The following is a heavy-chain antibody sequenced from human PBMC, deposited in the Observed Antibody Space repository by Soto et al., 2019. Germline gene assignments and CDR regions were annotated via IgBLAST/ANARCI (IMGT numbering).Heavy chain of an antibody. J-gene: IGHJ4*02. D-gene: IGHD6-13*01. Sequence: TLSLTCTVSGGSISSYYWSWIRQPPGKGLEWIGYIYYSGSTNYNPSLKSRVTISVDTSKNKFSLKLSSVTAADTAVYYCARSRYSSSWYYFDYWGQGTLVTVSS. V-gene: IGHV4-59*01. CDR2: IYYSGST. CDR1: GGSISSYY. CDR3: ARSRYSSSWYYFDY.